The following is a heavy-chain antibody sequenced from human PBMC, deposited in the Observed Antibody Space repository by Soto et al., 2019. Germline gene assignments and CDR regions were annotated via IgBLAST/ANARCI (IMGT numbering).Heavy chain of an antibody. Sequence: QITLKESGPTLVKPTQTLTLTCSLSGFSVTTSGVGVAWIRQPPGKALEWLALIYWDNARYYSPSLRSRLTITKDTSKNQVTLTMTNMGPMDAATYYCAHRRFYGADWDRGVFDYWGQGTLVTVSS. CDR2: IYWDNAR. V-gene: IGHV2-5*02. CDR1: GFSVTTSGVG. D-gene: IGHD3-9*01. J-gene: IGHJ4*02. CDR3: AHRRFYGADWDRGVFDY.